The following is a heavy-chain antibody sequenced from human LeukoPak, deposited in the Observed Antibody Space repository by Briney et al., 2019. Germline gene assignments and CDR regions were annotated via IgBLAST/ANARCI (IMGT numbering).Heavy chain of an antibody. V-gene: IGHV1-8*01. J-gene: IGHJ5*02. CDR3: ARGDWFDP. Sequence: ASVKVSCKVSGYTLTELSMHWVRQATGQGLEWMGWMNPNSGDTDFAQKFQGRVTMTRNTSISTAYMELSSLRSEDTAVYYCARGDWFDPWGQGTLVTVSS. CDR2: MNPNSGDT. CDR1: GYTLTELS.